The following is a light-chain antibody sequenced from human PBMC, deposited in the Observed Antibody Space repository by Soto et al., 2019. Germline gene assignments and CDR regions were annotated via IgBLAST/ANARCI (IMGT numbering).Light chain of an antibody. CDR3: QQSGYSPIT. CDR2: GAS. CDR1: QSISQS. J-gene: IGKJ5*01. Sequence: EVVLTQSPGTLSLSPGERATLSCRASQSISQSLAWYQQKPGQAPRLLIYGASSRATGIPDRFSGSGSGTDFTLTISRLEPEDFAVYYCQQSGYSPITFGQGTRLEIK. V-gene: IGKV3-20*01.